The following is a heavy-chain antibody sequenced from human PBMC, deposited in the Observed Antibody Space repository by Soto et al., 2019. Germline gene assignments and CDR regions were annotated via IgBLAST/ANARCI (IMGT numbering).Heavy chain of an antibody. J-gene: IGHJ6*02. CDR3: ARDNTGSWDVSPGGHYGMDV. Sequence: GGSLGLSCAASGFTFSDYYMSWIRQAPGKGLEWVSYISSSSSYANYADSVKGRFTISRDNAKNSLYLQMNSLRAEDTAVYYCARDNTGSWDVSPGGHYGMDVRGQGTTVIVS. CDR2: ISSSSSYA. V-gene: IGHV3-11*06. CDR1: GFTFSDYY. D-gene: IGHD6-13*01.